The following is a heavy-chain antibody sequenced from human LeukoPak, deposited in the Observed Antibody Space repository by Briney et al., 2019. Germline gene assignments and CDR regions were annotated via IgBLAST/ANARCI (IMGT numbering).Heavy chain of an antibody. V-gene: IGHV3-23*01. CDR1: GFTFSSYA. CDR3: GEKLWYCYGSGSYVDY. CDR2: ISGSGGST. D-gene: IGHD3-10*01. Sequence: GGSLRLSCAASGFTFSSYAMSWVRQAPGKGLEWVSAISGSGGSTYYAASVKGRFTISRDNSKNTLFLQMNSLRAEETAVYYCGEKLWYCYGSGSYVDYWGQGTLVTVSS. J-gene: IGHJ4*02.